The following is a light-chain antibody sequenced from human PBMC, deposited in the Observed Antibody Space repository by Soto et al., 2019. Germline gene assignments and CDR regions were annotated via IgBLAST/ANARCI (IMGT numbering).Light chain of an antibody. V-gene: IGKV1-39*01. Sequence: DIQMTQSPSSLSASVGDRATITCRASQSISSYLNWYQQKPGKAPTVLIYAASSLQSGVPSRFSGSGSGTDFTLTISSLQPEDFATYYCQQSYSTPFTFGGGTKVEI. J-gene: IGKJ4*01. CDR2: AAS. CDR3: QQSYSTPFT. CDR1: QSISSY.